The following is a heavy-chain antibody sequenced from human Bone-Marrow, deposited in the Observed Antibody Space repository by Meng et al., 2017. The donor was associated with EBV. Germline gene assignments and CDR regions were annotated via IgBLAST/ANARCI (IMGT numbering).Heavy chain of an antibody. CDR2: IYHSGTT. CDR1: GESITTYTSY. Sequence: QRQLQESDPGLEKPSEPLSLTCTVSGESITTYTSYWGWIRQPPGKGLEWIGTIYHSGTTYYNPSLQSRVTISVDTSKNQFSLKMNSVTAADTAVYYCARRAASWFDPWGQGALVTVSS. D-gene: IGHD5-18*01. CDR3: ARRAASWFDP. V-gene: IGHV4-39*01. J-gene: IGHJ5*02.